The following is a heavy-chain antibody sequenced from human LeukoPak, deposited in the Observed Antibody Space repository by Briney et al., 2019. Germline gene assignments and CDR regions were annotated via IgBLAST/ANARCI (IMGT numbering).Heavy chain of an antibody. CDR1: GFTFSSYA. D-gene: IGHD6-13*01. CDR3: AKDRSLGSSWLGD. CDR2: ISYDGSNK. V-gene: IGHV3-30*04. Sequence: GRSLRLSCAAPGFTFSSYAMHWVRQAPGKGLEWVAVISYDGSNKYYADSVKGRFTISRDNSKNTLYLQMNSLRAEDTAVYYCAKDRSLGSSWLGDWGQGTLVTVSS. J-gene: IGHJ4*02.